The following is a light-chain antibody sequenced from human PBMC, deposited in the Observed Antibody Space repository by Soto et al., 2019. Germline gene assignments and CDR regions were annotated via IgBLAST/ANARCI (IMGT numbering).Light chain of an antibody. CDR2: SNN. Sequence: QSVLTQPPSASGTPGQRVTISCSGSTSSIGRNNVYWYQQLPGTAPKLLIFSNNQRPSGVPDRISGTKSGTSASLAIRGLQSDDEADYYCAAWDDSLNGVVFGGGTKLTVL. J-gene: IGLJ2*01. CDR1: TSSIGRNN. V-gene: IGLV1-44*01. CDR3: AAWDDSLNGVV.